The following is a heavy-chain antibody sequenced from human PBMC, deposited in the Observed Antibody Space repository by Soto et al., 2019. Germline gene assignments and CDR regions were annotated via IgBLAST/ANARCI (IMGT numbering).Heavy chain of an antibody. V-gene: IGHV4-30-4*01. CDR1: GGSISSGDYY. D-gene: IGHD3-22*01. Sequence: QVQLQESGPGLVKPSQTLSLTCTVSGGSISSGDYYWSWIRQPPGKGLEWIGYIYYSGSTSYNPSLKGRVTISVDTSKSQFSLKLSSVTAADTAVYYCARGVHYYYDSSGYSVYFDYWGQGTLVTVSS. CDR2: IYYSGST. CDR3: ARGVHYYYDSSGYSVYFDY. J-gene: IGHJ4*02.